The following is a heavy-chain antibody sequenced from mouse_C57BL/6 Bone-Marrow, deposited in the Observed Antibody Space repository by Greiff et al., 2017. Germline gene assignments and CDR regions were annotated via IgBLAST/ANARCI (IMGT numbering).Heavy chain of an antibody. CDR3: ARNSFWYFDV. D-gene: IGHD1-1*01. CDR2: IWSGGST. J-gene: IGHJ1*03. Sequence: VMLVESGPGLVQPSQSLSITCTVSGFSLTSYGVHWVRQSPGKGLEWLGVIWSGGSTDYNAAFISRLSISKDNSKSKVFFKMNSLQADDTAIYYCARNSFWYFDVWGTGTTVTVSS. V-gene: IGHV2-2*01. CDR1: GFSLTSYG.